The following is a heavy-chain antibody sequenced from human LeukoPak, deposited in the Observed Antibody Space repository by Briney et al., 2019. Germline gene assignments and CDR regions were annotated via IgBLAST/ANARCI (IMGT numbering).Heavy chain of an antibody. Sequence: SETLSLTCTVSGGSISSGGYYWGWIRQHPGKGLEWIGYIYYSGSTYYNPSLKSRVTISVDTSKNQFSLKLSSVTAADTAVYYCATNDYGESRAFDYWGQGTLVTVSS. CDR1: GGSISSGGYY. V-gene: IGHV4-31*03. CDR3: ATNDYGESRAFDY. CDR2: IYYSGST. D-gene: IGHD4-17*01. J-gene: IGHJ4*02.